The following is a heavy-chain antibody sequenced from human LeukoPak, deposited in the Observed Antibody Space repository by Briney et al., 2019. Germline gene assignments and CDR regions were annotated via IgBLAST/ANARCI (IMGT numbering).Heavy chain of an antibody. CDR1: GFTFSSYG. Sequence: PGRSLRLSCAASGFTFSSYGMHWVRQAPGKGLEWMAFIRSDGSNKYYADSVKGRFTISRDNSKNTLYLQMNSLRAEDAAVYFCAKAPVTSCRGAYCYPFDSWGQGTLVTVSS. V-gene: IGHV3-30*02. D-gene: IGHD2-21*01. J-gene: IGHJ4*02. CDR2: IRSDGSNK. CDR3: AKAPVTSCRGAYCYPFDS.